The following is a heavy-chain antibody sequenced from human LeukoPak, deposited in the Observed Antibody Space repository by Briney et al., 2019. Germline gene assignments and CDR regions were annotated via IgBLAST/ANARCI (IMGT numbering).Heavy chain of an antibody. D-gene: IGHD3/OR15-3a*01. CDR2: IRSGGDSI. V-gene: IGHV3-48*02. CDR1: GFTFSSYG. CDR3: ARAFGLTDY. Sequence: GGSLRLSCVASGFTFSSYGMSWVRQAPGKGLEWVSYIRSGGDSIYYADSVKGRFTISRDNAKNSLYLQMNSLRDEDTAVYYCARAFGLTDYWGQGTLVTVSS. J-gene: IGHJ4*02.